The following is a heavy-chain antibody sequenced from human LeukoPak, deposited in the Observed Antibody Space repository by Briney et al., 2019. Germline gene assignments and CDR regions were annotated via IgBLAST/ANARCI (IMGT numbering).Heavy chain of an antibody. J-gene: IGHJ5*02. Sequence: SVKVSCKASGGTFSSYAISWVRQAPGQGLEWMGRIIPILGIANYAQKFQGRVTITADKSTSTAYMELSSLRSEDTAVYYCARAWSYSSSWYGTFDPWGQGTLVTVSS. CDR2: IIPILGIA. D-gene: IGHD6-13*01. CDR1: GGTFSSYA. CDR3: ARAWSYSSSWYGTFDP. V-gene: IGHV1-69*04.